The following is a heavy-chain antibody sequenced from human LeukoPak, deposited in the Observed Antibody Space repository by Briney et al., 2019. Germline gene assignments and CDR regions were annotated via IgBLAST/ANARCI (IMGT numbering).Heavy chain of an antibody. D-gene: IGHD6-13*01. CDR1: GFTFSNAW. CDR3: TGVSRSSWYDY. J-gene: IGHJ4*02. CDR2: IKSKTDGGKP. Sequence: GGSLRLSCAAAGFTFSNAWMSWVRQAAGKWLEWVGRIKSKTDGGKPDYAAPVKGRFTISRDDSKNTLYLQMNSLKTEDTAVYYCTGVSRSSWYDYWGQGTLVTVSS. V-gene: IGHV3-15*01.